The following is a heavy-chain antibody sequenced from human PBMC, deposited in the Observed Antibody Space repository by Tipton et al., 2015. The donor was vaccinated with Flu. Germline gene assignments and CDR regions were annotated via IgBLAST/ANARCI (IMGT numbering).Heavy chain of an antibody. CDR2: VYHGGIT. J-gene: IGHJ4*02. Sequence: TLSLTCAVSGAPITTNNWWSWVRQPPGKPLEWVGEVYHGGITNYNPSLTSRVFISIDKSNNQFSLTLNSVTAADTAIYFCASNRGSGSYFDSWGQGTLVTVSS. V-gene: IGHV4-4*01. CDR3: ASNRGSGSYFDS. CDR1: GAPITTNNW. D-gene: IGHD1-26*01.